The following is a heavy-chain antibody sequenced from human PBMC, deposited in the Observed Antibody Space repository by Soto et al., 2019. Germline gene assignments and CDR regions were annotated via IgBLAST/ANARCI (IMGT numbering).Heavy chain of an antibody. V-gene: IGHV6-1*01. D-gene: IGHD3-10*01. CDR3: TGITSFRGMDV. J-gene: IGHJ6*02. CDR1: GDSVSSNSAA. CDR2: TYYRSKWNN. Sequence: SRTLSLPCAISGDSVSSNSAAWNWIRQSPSRRLEWLGRTYYRSKWNNDYALSVNRRITINPDTPKNPVSLHLYSVTPEDTAVYYCTGITSFRGMDVWGQGTPVTVSS.